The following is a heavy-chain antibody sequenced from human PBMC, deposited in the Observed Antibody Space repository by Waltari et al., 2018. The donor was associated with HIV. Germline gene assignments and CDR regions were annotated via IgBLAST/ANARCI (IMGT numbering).Heavy chain of an antibody. V-gene: IGHV3-11*01. J-gene: IGHJ4*02. CDR3: ARETNYYDGSGFYLDD. D-gene: IGHD3-22*01. CDR1: GFTFSYSY. CDR2: ISGSGSTI. Sequence: QVQLVESGGRLVKPGGSLRLSCAASGFTFSYSYMSWIRQAPGKGLQWVSYISGSGSTIEYADSVKGRFTISRDNTENSLYLQMNSLRAEDTAVYYCARETNYYDGSGFYLDDWGQGTLVTVSS.